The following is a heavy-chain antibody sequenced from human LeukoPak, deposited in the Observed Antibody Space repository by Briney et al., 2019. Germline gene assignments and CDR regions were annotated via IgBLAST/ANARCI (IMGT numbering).Heavy chain of an antibody. CDR3: AGEGKDRDGYSPDFDY. CDR1: GDSVSSNSAA. D-gene: IGHD5-24*01. CDR2: TYYRSKWYN. Sequence: SQTLSLTCAISGDSVSSNSAAWNWIRQSPSRGLEWLGRTYYRSKWYNDYAVSVKSRITINPDTSKNQFSLQLNSVTPEDTAVYYCAGEGKDRDGYSPDFDYWGQGTLVTVSS. V-gene: IGHV6-1*01. J-gene: IGHJ4*02.